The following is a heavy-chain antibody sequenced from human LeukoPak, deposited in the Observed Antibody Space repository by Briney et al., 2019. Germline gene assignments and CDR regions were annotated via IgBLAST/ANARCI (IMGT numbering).Heavy chain of an antibody. J-gene: IGHJ4*02. V-gene: IGHV3-49*04. CDR3: TSADYYDSSGYYSDYFDY. CDR2: IRSKAYGGTT. Sequence: GGSLRLSCTASGFTFGDYAMSWVRQAPGKGLEWVGFIRSKAYGGTTEYAASVKGRFTISRDDPKSIAYLQMNSLKTEDTAVYYCTSADYYDSSGYYSDYFDYWGQGTLVTVSS. CDR1: GFTFGDYA. D-gene: IGHD3-22*01.